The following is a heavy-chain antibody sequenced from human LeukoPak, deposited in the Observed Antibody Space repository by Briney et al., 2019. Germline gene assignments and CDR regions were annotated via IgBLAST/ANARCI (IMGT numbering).Heavy chain of an antibody. D-gene: IGHD6-13*01. CDR3: ARPASRSWPARCYYYMDV. V-gene: IGHV1-69*06. CDR1: GGSGSSYA. J-gene: IGHJ6*03. CDR2: MIPIFGTA. Sequence: ASVKVSCKASGGSGSSYAISWGRQAPGQGLEWMGGMIPIFGTANYAQKFQGRVTIHADKSTSTAYMQLSSLRSEDTAVYYCARPASRSWPARCYYYMDVWGKGHTVTVSS.